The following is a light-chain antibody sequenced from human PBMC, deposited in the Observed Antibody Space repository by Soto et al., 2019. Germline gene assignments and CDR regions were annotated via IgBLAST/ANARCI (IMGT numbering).Light chain of an antibody. CDR3: TSYAGRNTSPYF. Sequence: QSVLTQPPSASGSPGQSVTISCTGTSSDVGAYNYVSWYQQHPGKAPKLMIYEVSKRPSGIPDRFSGSKSGNTASLTVSGLQAEDEADYYCTSYAGRNTSPYFFGTGTKVTAL. J-gene: IGLJ1*01. V-gene: IGLV2-8*01. CDR1: SSDVGAYNY. CDR2: EVS.